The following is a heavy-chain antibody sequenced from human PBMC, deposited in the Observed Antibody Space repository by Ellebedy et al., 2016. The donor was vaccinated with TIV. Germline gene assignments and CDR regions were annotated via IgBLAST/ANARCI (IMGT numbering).Heavy chain of an antibody. Sequence: SLKISCAASGFTFDDYAMHWVRQAPRKGLEWVSGISWNSGSIGYADSVKGRFTISRDNAKNSLYLEMNSLRAEDTALYYCAKDQGHGTGYYYYAINVWGQGTTVTVSS. V-gene: IGHV3-9*01. CDR3: AKDQGHGTGYYYYAINV. CDR1: GFTFDDYA. J-gene: IGHJ6*02. D-gene: IGHD1-1*01. CDR2: ISWNSGSI.